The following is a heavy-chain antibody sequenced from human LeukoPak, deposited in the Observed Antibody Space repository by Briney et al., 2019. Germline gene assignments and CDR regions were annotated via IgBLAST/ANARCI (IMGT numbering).Heavy chain of an antibody. Sequence: GGSLRLSCAASGFSFSNYAMSWVRQAPGKGLEWVAVISYDGSNKYYADSVKGRFTISRDNSKNTLYLQMNSLRAEDTAVYYCAKDRFLYYDSSGPAFDYWGQGTLVTVSS. D-gene: IGHD3-22*01. J-gene: IGHJ4*02. V-gene: IGHV3-30*18. CDR3: AKDRFLYYDSSGPAFDY. CDR1: GFSFSNYA. CDR2: ISYDGSNK.